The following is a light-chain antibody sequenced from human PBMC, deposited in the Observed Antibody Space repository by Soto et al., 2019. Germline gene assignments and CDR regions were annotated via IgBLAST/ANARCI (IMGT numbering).Light chain of an antibody. CDR1: QSVSSSY. V-gene: IGKV3-20*01. CDR3: QQYGSSSYT. Sequence: EIVLTQSPGTLSLSPGERATLSRRASQSVSSSYLTRYQQKPGQAPRLLIYGASSRATGIPDRFSGSGSGTDFTLTISRLEPEDFAVYYCQQYGSSSYTFGQGTKLEIK. CDR2: GAS. J-gene: IGKJ2*01.